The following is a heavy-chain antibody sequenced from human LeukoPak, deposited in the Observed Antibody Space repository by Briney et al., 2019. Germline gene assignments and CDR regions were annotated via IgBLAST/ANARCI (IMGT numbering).Heavy chain of an antibody. J-gene: IGHJ6*04. V-gene: IGHV4-30-2*01. CDR1: GGSISSGGYS. CDR3: ARAGGYCSSTSCYVLYYYGMDV. CDR2: IYHSGST. Sequence: SETLSLTCAVSGGSISSGGYSWSWIRQPPGKGLEWIGYIYHSGSTYYNPSLKSRVTISVDRSKNQFSLKLSSVTAADTAVYYCARAGGYCSSTSCYVLYYYGMDVWGKGTTVTVSS. D-gene: IGHD2-2*03.